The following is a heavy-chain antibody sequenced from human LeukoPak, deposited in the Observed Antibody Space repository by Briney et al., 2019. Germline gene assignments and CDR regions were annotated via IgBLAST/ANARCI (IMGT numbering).Heavy chain of an antibody. D-gene: IGHD4-17*01. V-gene: IGHV4-30-2*01. J-gene: IGHJ3*02. CDR2: IYHSGST. Sequence: PSETLSLTCAVSGGSISSGGYSWSWIRQPPGKGLEWIGYIYHSGSTYYNPSPKSRVTISVDRSKNQFSLKLSSVTAADTAVYYCARGRYGDYAAFDIWGQGTMVTVSS. CDR1: GGSISSGGYS. CDR3: ARGRYGDYAAFDI.